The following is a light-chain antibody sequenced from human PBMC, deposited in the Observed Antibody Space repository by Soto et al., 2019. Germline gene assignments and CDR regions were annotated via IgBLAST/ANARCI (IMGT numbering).Light chain of an antibody. CDR1: QSVSSSY. J-gene: IGKJ2*01. V-gene: IGKV3-20*01. Sequence: EIVLTQSPGTLSLSPGERATLSCRASQSVSSSYLAWYQQKPGQAPRLLIYGASSRATGIPDRFSGSGSGTDFTLTISRLEPEDFTVYYCHQYGSLYTFGQRTKVEIK. CDR2: GAS. CDR3: HQYGSLYT.